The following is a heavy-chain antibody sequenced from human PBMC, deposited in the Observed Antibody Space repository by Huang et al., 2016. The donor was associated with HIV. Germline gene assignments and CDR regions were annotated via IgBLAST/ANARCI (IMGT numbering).Heavy chain of an antibody. CDR1: GFKFNNYW. D-gene: IGHD2-15*01. J-gene: IGHJ3*02. CDR3: ARAGGFEI. CDR2: IKIDGRTT. Sequence: EEHLVESGGGLVQPGGSLRLSCEASGFKFNNYWMQWVRQAPGKGLMWVSRIKIDGRTTDYADSVKGRFTISRDNAKNTLYLQMSSLTAEDTAIYYCARAGGFEIWGQGTVVTVSS. V-gene: IGHV3-74*01.